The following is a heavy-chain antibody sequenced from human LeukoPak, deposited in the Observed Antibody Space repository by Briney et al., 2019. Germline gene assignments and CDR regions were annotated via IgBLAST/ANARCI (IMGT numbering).Heavy chain of an antibody. J-gene: IGHJ6*02. CDR3: ARHSLPPPGMDV. Sequence: GGSLRLSCAASGFTFSNYAMTWVRQAPGKGLDWVSTITTTGSGSYYADSVKGRFTISRDNSENTVFLQMNSLRAEDTAIYYCARHSLPPPGMDVWGQGTTVTVSS. D-gene: IGHD3-3*02. CDR1: GFTFSNYA. CDR2: ITTTGSGS. V-gene: IGHV3-23*01.